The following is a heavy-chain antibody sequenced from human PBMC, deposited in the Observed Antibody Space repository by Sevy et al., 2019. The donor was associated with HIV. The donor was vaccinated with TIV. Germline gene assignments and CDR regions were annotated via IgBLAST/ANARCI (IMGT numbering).Heavy chain of an antibody. CDR2: IKHDGSEK. J-gene: IGHJ4*02. CDR3: ARGGAYYGCWGGYYTHFDY. V-gene: IGHV3-7*01. Sequence: GGSLRLSCAASGFTFSSYWMSWVRQAPGKGLEWVANIKHDGSEKYYVDSVKGRFTISRDNAKNSLYLQMNSLRAEDTAVYYCARGGAYYGCWGGYYTHFDYWGQGTLVTVSS. CDR1: GFTFSSYW. D-gene: IGHD3-3*01.